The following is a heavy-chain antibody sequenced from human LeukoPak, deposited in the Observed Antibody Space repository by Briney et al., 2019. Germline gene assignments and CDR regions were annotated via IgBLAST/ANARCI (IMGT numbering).Heavy chain of an antibody. Sequence: PSETLSLTCTVSGGSISSSSYYWGWIRQPPGKGLEWNGSIYYSGSTYYNPSLKSRVTISVDTSKNQFSLKLSSVTAADTAVYYCARESPYIYYDFWSGINWFDPWGQGTLVTVSS. CDR1: GGSISSSSYY. CDR2: IYYSGST. CDR3: ARESPYIYYDFWSGINWFDP. J-gene: IGHJ5*02. V-gene: IGHV4-39*07. D-gene: IGHD3-3*01.